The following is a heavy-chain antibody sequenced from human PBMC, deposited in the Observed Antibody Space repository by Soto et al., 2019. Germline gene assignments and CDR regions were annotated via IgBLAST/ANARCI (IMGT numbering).Heavy chain of an antibody. J-gene: IGHJ6*02. CDR1: GGSISSGGYS. Sequence: PSETLSLTCAVSGGSISSGGYSWRWIRQPPGKGLEWIGYIYHSGSTYYNPSLKSRVTISVDRSKNQFSLKLSSVTAADTAVYYCARAGGDMVRGAYYQYYGIDVWGQGTTVTVS. CDR3: ARAGGDMVRGAYYQYYGIDV. D-gene: IGHD3-10*01. CDR2: IYHSGST. V-gene: IGHV4-30-2*01.